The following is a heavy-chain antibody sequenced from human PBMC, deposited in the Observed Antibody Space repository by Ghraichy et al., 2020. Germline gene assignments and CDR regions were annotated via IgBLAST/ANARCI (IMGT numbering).Heavy chain of an antibody. J-gene: IGHJ4*02. CDR1: GFTFSSYA. V-gene: IGHV3-23*01. CDR2: ISGSGGST. Sequence: GGSLRLSCAASGFTFSSYAMSWVRQAPGKGLEWVSAISGSGGSTYYADSVKGRFTISRDNSKNTLYLQMNSLRAEDTAVYYCANGRSSSGYSGVGYWGQGTLVTVSS. D-gene: IGHD3-22*01. CDR3: ANGRSSSGYSGVGY.